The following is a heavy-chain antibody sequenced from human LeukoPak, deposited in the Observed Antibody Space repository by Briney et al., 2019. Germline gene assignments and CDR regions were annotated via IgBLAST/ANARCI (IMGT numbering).Heavy chain of an antibody. J-gene: IGHJ2*01. D-gene: IGHD3-10*01. Sequence: PGGSLRLSCAASGFTFSSYSMNWVRQAPGKGLEWVSSISSSSSYIYYADSVKGRFTISRDNAKNSLYLQVNSLRAEDTAMYYCARDFGSGAHGRWYFDLWGRDTLVTVSS. CDR1: GFTFSSYS. V-gene: IGHV3-21*01. CDR2: ISSSSSYI. CDR3: ARDFGSGAHGRWYFDL.